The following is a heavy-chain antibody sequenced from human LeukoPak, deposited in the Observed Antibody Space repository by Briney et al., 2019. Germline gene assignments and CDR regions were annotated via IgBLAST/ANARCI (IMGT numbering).Heavy chain of an antibody. D-gene: IGHD3-16*01. CDR3: ARRAGAYPHPYDY. Sequence: GGSLRLSCAASGFTMSNNAMSWVRQAPGKGLEWVSAINGGNSDTNYAESVKGRFTVSRDNSRNTLYLQMNSLRAEDTAVYYCARRAGAYPHPYDYWGQGTLVTVSS. J-gene: IGHJ4*02. CDR1: GFTMSNNA. CDR2: INGGNSDT. V-gene: IGHV3-23*01.